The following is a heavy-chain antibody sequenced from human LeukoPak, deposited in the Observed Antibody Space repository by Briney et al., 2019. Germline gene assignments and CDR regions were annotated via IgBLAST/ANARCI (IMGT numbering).Heavy chain of an antibody. V-gene: IGHV1-2*04. J-gene: IGHJ4*02. Sequence: GASVKVSCKASGYTFTGYYMHWVRQAPGQGLEWMGWINPNSGGTNYAQKFQGWVTMTRDTSISTAYMELSRLRSDDTAVYYCARDISYSSGWYPQYYFDYWGQGTLVTVSS. CDR3: ARDISYSSGWYPQYYFDY. CDR1: GYTFTGYY. D-gene: IGHD6-19*01. CDR2: INPNSGGT.